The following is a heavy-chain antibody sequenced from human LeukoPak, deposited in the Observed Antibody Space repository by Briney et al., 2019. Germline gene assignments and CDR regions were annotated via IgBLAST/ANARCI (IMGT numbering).Heavy chain of an antibody. J-gene: IGHJ1*01. D-gene: IGHD3-22*01. V-gene: IGHV3-23*01. Sequence: GGSLRPSWAASGFTFSNSAMSWVRQAPGKGLEWVSTIGVGGSSTYYADSVKGRFTISRDNSKNTLYLQMNSLRAEDTAVYYCAKDGGGYYDSRGYPLWGQGTLVTISS. CDR2: IGVGGSST. CDR3: AKDGGGYYDSRGYPL. CDR1: GFTFSNSA.